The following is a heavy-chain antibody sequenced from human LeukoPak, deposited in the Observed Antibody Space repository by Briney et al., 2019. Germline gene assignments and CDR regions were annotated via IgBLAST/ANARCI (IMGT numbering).Heavy chain of an antibody. CDR1: GFTFSSCS. Sequence: GGSLRLSCAASGFTFSSCSMNWVRQAPGKGLEWVSSISSSSSYIYYADSVKGRFTISRDNAKNSLYLQMNSLRAEDTAVYYCARDQGYYYMDVWGKGTTVTVSS. CDR3: ARDQGYYYMDV. CDR2: ISSSSSYI. V-gene: IGHV3-21*01. J-gene: IGHJ6*03.